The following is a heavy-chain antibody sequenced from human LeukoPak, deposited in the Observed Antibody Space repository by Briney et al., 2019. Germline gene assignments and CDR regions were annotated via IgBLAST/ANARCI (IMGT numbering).Heavy chain of an antibody. CDR3: ARRIGGSAEIDY. CDR1: GVSISSSSYY. J-gene: IGHJ4*02. V-gene: IGHV4-39*01. D-gene: IGHD1-26*01. Sequence: KPSQTLSLTCTVSGVSISSSSYYWNWIRQPPGKGLEWIGNIKYGGSTYYNPSLKSRVTISVDTSKNQFSLKLSSVTAADTAVFYCARRIGGSAEIDYWGQGTLVTVSS. CDR2: IKYGGST.